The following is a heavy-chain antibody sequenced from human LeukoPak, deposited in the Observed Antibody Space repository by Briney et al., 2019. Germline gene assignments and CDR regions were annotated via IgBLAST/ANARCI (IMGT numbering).Heavy chain of an antibody. J-gene: IGHJ4*02. D-gene: IGHD4-17*01. CDR2: LYHSGST. CDR3: ARTTVTDYFDY. V-gene: IGHV4-30-2*01. Sequence: PSQTLSLTCAVSGGSISSGDYSWSWIRQPPGKGLEWIGYLYHSGSTYYNPSLKSRVTISVDRSKNQFSLKLSSVTAADTAVYYCARTTVTDYFDYWGQGTLVTVSS. CDR1: GGSISSGDYS.